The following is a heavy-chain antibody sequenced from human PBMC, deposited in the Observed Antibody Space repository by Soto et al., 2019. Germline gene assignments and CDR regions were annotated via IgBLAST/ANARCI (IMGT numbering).Heavy chain of an antibody. J-gene: IGHJ5*02. CDR2: INPNSGGT. Sequence: GASVKVSCKASGYTFTGYYMHWVRQAPGQGLEWMGWINPNSGGTNYAQKFQGWVTMTRDTSISTAYMELSRLRSDDTAVYYCARVLLGYCSSTSCYGGDWFDPWGQGILVTVSS. CDR3: ARVLLGYCSSTSCYGGDWFDP. CDR1: GYTFTGYY. V-gene: IGHV1-2*04. D-gene: IGHD2-2*01.